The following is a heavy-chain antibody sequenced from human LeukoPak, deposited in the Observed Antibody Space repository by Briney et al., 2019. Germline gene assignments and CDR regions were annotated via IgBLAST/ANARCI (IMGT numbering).Heavy chain of an antibody. J-gene: IGHJ4*02. CDR1: GGSISSYY. Sequence: SETLSLTCTVSGGSISSYYWSWIRQPPGKGLEWIGEINHSGSTNYNPSLKSRVTISVDTSKNQFSLKLSSVTAADTAVYYCATPTDWGQGTLATVS. V-gene: IGHV4-34*01. CDR3: ATPTD. CDR2: INHSGST.